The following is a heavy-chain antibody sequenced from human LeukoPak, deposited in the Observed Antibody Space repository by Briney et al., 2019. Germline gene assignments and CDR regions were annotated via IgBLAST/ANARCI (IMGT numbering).Heavy chain of an antibody. CDR3: ARTSIYYDSSGYRS. V-gene: IGHV4-34*01. CDR2: INHSGST. D-gene: IGHD3-22*01. Sequence: SETLSLTCAVYGGSFSGYYWSWIRQPPGKGLEWIGEINHSGSTNYNPSLKSRVTISIDTSKNQFSLKLSSVTAADTAVYYCARTSIYYDSSGYRSWGQGTLVTVSS. J-gene: IGHJ5*02. CDR1: GGSFSGYY.